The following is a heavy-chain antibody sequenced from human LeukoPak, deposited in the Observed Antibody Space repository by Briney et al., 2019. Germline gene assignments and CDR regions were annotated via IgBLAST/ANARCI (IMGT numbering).Heavy chain of an antibody. CDR1: GFTFSRHY. CDR2: ISYDGSNK. CDR3: ARDYYDSLDY. Sequence: GGSLRLSCAASGFTFSRHYMHWVRQAPGKGLEWVAVISYDGSNKYYADSVKGRFTISRDNSKNTLYLQMNSLGAEDTAVYYCARDYYDSLDYWGQGTLVTVSS. D-gene: IGHD3-22*01. J-gene: IGHJ4*02. V-gene: IGHV3-30*04.